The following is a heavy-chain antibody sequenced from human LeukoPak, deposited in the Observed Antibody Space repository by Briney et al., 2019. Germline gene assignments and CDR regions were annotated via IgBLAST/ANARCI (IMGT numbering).Heavy chain of an antibody. J-gene: IGHJ4*02. CDR1: GGSFSGYY. CDR3: ARHSARYYFDY. V-gene: IGHV4-34*01. CDR2: INHSGST. D-gene: IGHD3-10*01. Sequence: PSETLSLTCAVYGGSFSGYYWSWIRQPPGKGLEWIGEINHSGSTNYNPSLKSRVTISVDTSKNQFSLKLSSVTAADTAVYYCARHSARYYFDYWGQGTLVTVSS.